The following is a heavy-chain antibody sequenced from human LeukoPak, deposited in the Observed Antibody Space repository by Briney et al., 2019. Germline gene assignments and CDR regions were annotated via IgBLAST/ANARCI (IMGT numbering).Heavy chain of an antibody. D-gene: IGHD1-1*01. CDR2: ISGSDGTT. Sequence: PGGSLRLSCAASGFTFSSYEMNWVRQAPGKGLEWVSSISGSDGTTYYADSVKGRFTISRDNSKYTLSLQMNSLRAEDTAVYHCAKVDNWKYGHHDYWGQGTLVTVSS. CDR3: AKVDNWKYGHHDY. CDR1: GFTFSSYE. V-gene: IGHV3-23*01. J-gene: IGHJ4*02.